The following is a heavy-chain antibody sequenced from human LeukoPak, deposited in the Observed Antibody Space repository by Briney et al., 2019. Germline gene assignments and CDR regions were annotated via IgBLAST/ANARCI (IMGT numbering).Heavy chain of an antibody. CDR1: GGTFSSYA. D-gene: IGHD3-16*02. CDR3: ARDGDYVWGSYRYTDLDAFDI. Sequence: SVKVSCKASGGTFSSYAISWVRQAPGQGLEWMGGIIPIFGTANYAQKFQGRVTITTDESTSTAYMELSSLRSEDTAVYYCARDGDYVWGSYRYTDLDAFDIWGQGTMVAVSS. J-gene: IGHJ3*02. V-gene: IGHV1-69*05. CDR2: IIPIFGTA.